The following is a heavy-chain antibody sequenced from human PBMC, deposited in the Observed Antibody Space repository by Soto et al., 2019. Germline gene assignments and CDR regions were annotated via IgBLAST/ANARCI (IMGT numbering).Heavy chain of an antibody. J-gene: IGHJ4*02. V-gene: IGHV3-21*01. D-gene: IGHD6-19*01. CDR3: ARDLGSGWYYNYFDY. CDR2: ISSSSSYI. CDR1: GFTFSSYS. Sequence: GGSLRLSCAASGFTFSSYSMNWVRQAPGKGLEWVSSISSSSSYIYYADSVKGRFTISRDNAKNSLYLQMNSLRAEDTAVYYCARDLGSGWYYNYFDYWGQGTLVTVSS.